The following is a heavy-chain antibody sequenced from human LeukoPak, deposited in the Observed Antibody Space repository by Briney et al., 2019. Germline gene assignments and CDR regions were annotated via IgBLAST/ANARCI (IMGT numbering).Heavy chain of an antibody. Sequence: GGSLRLSCAASGFTFSSYAMSWVRQAPGKGLEWVSGTSGSGGGTYYADSVKGRFTISRGNSENTLYLQMNSLGADDTAVYYCARGRIGPDYWGQGTLVTVSS. J-gene: IGHJ4*02. CDR3: ARGRIGPDY. CDR2: TSGSGGGT. CDR1: GFTFSSYA. D-gene: IGHD3/OR15-3a*01. V-gene: IGHV3-23*01.